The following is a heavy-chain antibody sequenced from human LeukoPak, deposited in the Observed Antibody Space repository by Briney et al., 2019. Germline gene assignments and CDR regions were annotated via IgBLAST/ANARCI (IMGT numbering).Heavy chain of an antibody. Sequence: PGGSLRLSCAASGFTFSSYGMHWVRQAPGKGLEWVAVIWYDGSNKYYADSVKGRFTISRDNAKNSLYLQMNSLRAEDTAVYYCARGEAARLWAFDIWGQGTMVTVSS. CDR1: GFTFSSYG. CDR2: IWYDGSNK. CDR3: ARGEAARLWAFDI. J-gene: IGHJ3*02. D-gene: IGHD6-6*01. V-gene: IGHV3-33*01.